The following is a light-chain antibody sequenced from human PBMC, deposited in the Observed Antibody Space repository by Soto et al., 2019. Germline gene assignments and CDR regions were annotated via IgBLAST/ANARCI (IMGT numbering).Light chain of an antibody. Sequence: DIQMTQSPSSVSASVGDRVTITCRASQGISSLLAWYQQKPVKAPKLLIYAASSLQSGVPSRFSGSRSGPDFTLTISSLQPEDFATYYCQQSYSSPPTFGQGTKVDI. CDR3: QQSYSSPPT. J-gene: IGKJ1*01. CDR2: AAS. V-gene: IGKV1-12*01. CDR1: QGISSL.